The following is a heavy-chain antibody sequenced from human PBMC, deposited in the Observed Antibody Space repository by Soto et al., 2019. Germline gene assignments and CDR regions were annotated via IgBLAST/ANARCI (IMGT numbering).Heavy chain of an antibody. V-gene: IGHV3-9*01. CDR2: ISWNRGSI. Sequence: VQLVESGGGLVQPGRSLRLSCAASGFTFDDYAMHWVRQAPGKGLEWVSGISWNRGSIGYADSVKGRFTISRDNAKNSLYLQMNSLRAEDTALYYCAKDTSDYESYYYMDVWGKGTTVTVSS. J-gene: IGHJ6*03. CDR1: GFTFDDYA. CDR3: AKDTSDYESYYYMDV. D-gene: IGHD5-12*01.